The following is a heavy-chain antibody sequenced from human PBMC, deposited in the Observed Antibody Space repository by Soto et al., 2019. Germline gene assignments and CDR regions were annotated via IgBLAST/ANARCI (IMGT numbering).Heavy chain of an antibody. V-gene: IGHV4-4*07. CDR3: AKGWDVKYFDY. CDR1: GASLLSSY. J-gene: IGHJ4*02. CDR2: IFSSGRT. Sequence: SETLSLTCSVSGASLLSSYWSWVRQPAGKGLEWIGHIFSSGRTSYNPPLKSRLTMSIDPSMNVFSLNLSSVTAADTAVYYCAKGWDVKYFDYWGRGTLVTVSS. D-gene: IGHD1-26*01.